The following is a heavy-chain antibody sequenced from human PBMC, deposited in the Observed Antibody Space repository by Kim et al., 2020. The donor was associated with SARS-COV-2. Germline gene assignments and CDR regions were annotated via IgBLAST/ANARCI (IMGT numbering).Heavy chain of an antibody. D-gene: IGHD3-10*01. CDR1: GGSISSGGYY. J-gene: IGHJ5*02. CDR2: IYYSGST. CDR3: ARVGILWFGESLPGFNWFDP. V-gene: IGHV4-31*03. Sequence: SETLSLTCTVSGGSISSGGYYWSWIRQHPGKGLEWIGYIYYSGSTYYNPSLKSRVTISVDTSKNQFSLKLSSVTAADTAVYYCARVGILWFGESLPGFNWFDPWGQGTLVTVSS.